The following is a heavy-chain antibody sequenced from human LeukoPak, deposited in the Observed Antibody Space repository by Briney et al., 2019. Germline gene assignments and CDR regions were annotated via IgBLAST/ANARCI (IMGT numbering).Heavy chain of an antibody. D-gene: IGHD4-17*01. J-gene: IGHJ4*02. CDR3: ARVPSTVTTRPDDY. V-gene: IGHV3-21*01. Sequence: GGSLRLSCAASGFTFSSYSMNWVRQAPGKGLEWVLSISSSSSYIYYADSVKGRFTISRDNAKNSLYLQMNSLRAEDTAVYYCARVPSTVTTRPDDYWGQGTLVTVSS. CDR2: ISSSSSYI. CDR1: GFTFSSYS.